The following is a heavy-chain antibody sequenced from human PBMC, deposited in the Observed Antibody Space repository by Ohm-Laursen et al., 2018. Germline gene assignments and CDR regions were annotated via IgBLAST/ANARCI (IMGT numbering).Heavy chain of an antibody. J-gene: IGHJ4*02. Sequence: SDTLSLTCTVSGGSINSYYWSWIRQPPGKGLEWIGYIYHSGSTTYNSSLKSRVTISVDKSTNRFSLKLSSVTAADTAVYYCARAWDWEFSSSSYLDYWGQGTLVTVSS. CDR1: GGSINSYY. CDR2: IYHSGST. CDR3: ARAWDWEFSSSSYLDY. D-gene: IGHD6-6*01. V-gene: IGHV4-59*12.